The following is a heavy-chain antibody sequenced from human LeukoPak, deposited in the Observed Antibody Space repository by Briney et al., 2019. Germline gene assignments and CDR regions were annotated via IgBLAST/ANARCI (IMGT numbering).Heavy chain of an antibody. CDR3: ARDFDGYNPDY. D-gene: IGHD5-24*01. J-gene: IGHJ4*02. Sequence: SGGSLILSCAASGFTFSSYGMHWVRQAPGKGLEWVAVIWFDASNKYYADSVKGRFTISRDNSKNTLYLQMNSLRAEDTAVYYCARDFDGYNPDYWGQGTLVTVSS. CDR1: GFTFSSYG. CDR2: IWFDASNK. V-gene: IGHV3-33*01.